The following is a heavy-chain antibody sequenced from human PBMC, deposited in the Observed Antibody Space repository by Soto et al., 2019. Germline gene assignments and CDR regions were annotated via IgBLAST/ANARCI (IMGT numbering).Heavy chain of an antibody. J-gene: IGHJ5*02. CDR2: IYYSGST. Sequence: SETLSLTCTVSGGSISSGGYYWSWIRQHPGKGLEWIGYIYYSGSTYHNPSLKSRVTISVDTSKNQFSLKLSSVTTADTAVYYCAGTYYYDSSGYYYPNWFDPWGQGTLVTVSS. CDR1: GGSISSGGYY. V-gene: IGHV4-31*03. D-gene: IGHD3-22*01. CDR3: AGTYYYDSSGYYYPNWFDP.